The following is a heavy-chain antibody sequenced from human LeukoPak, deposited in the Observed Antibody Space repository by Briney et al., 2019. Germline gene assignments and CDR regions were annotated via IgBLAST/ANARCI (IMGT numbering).Heavy chain of an antibody. CDR3: ARDLPWSPYYYMDV. CDR1: GGSISSGSYY. J-gene: IGHJ6*03. CDR2: IYTSGST. D-gene: IGHD2-8*02. V-gene: IGHV4-61*02. Sequence: PSQTLSLTCTVSGGSISSGSYYWGWIRQPAGKGLEWIGRIYTSGSTNYNPSLKSRVTVSVDTSKNQFSLKLSSVTAADTAVYYCARDLPWSPYYYMDVWGKGTTVTVSS.